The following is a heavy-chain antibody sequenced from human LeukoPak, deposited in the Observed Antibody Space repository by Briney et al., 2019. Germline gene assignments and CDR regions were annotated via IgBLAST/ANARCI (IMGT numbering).Heavy chain of an antibody. CDR3: ARGSPYYDSSGYYYKAFDI. D-gene: IGHD3-22*01. J-gene: IGHJ3*02. CDR1: GFTFNTYW. Sequence: GGSLRLSCAASGFTFNTYWMHWVRQVPGKGLVWVSRISSDGNITADSVKGRFTISRDNAKNTLFLQMDSLRVEDTAVYYCARGSPYYDSSGYYYKAFDIWGQGTMVTVSS. V-gene: IGHV3-74*01. CDR2: ISSDGNIT.